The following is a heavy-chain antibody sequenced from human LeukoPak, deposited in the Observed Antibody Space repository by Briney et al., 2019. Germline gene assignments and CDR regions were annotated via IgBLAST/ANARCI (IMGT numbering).Heavy chain of an antibody. J-gene: IGHJ3*02. Sequence: SETLSLTCTVSGGSISSSSYYWGWIRQPPGKGLEWIGSIYYSGSTYYNPSLKSRVTISVDTSKNQFSLKLSSVTAADTAVYYCARKPERSFRWSGGPGAFDIWGQGTMVTVSS. CDR2: IYYSGST. D-gene: IGHD3-10*01. V-gene: IGHV4-39*07. CDR1: GGSISSSSYY. CDR3: ARKPERSFRWSGGPGAFDI.